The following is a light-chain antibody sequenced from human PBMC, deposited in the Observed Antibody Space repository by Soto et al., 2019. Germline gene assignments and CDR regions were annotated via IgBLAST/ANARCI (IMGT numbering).Light chain of an antibody. CDR1: QSVSTY. V-gene: IGKV3-15*01. CDR3: QQYSNWPLIT. Sequence: VLTQSPDTLSLSPGERATLSCRASQSVSTYLAWYQQRPGQAPRLLIYGASTRATGIPARFSGSGSGTEFTLTISSLQSEDFAVYYCQQYSNWPLITFGQGTRLEI. CDR2: GAS. J-gene: IGKJ5*01.